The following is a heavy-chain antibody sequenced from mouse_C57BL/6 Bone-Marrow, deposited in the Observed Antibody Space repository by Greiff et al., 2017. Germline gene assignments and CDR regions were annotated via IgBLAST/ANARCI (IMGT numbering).Heavy chain of an antibody. CDR2: IDPSDSYT. V-gene: IGHV1-50*01. CDR3: ARFYDDCDGVWYFDV. D-gene: IGHD2-4*01. J-gene: IGHJ1*03. CDR1: GYTFTSYW. Sequence: QVQLQQPGAELVKPGASVKLSCKASGYTFTSYWMQWVKQRPGQGLEWIGDIDPSDSYTNYYQKFKGKATLTVDTSSSTAFMQLSSLTSEDSAVYYCARFYDDCDGVWYFDVWGTGTTVTVSS.